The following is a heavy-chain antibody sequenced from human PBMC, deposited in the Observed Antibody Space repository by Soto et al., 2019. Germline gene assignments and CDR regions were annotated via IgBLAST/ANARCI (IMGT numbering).Heavy chain of an antibody. Sequence: QVQLQESGPGLGKPSETLSRTCTVSGDSVSSDNYYWTWIRQPPGKGLEWIGYIYSSGSTNYNPSLTSRVTRSLYTSSNQCSLKLTSVTAADTAVYYCARDIRGYSRAFDYWGQGTLVTVSS. J-gene: IGHJ4*02. D-gene: IGHD5-18*01. CDR3: ARDIRGYSRAFDY. V-gene: IGHV4-61*01. CDR2: IYSSGST. CDR1: GDSVSSDNYY.